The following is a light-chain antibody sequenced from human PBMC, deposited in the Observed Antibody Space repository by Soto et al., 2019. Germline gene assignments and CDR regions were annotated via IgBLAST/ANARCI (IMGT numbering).Light chain of an antibody. V-gene: IGKV4-1*01. CDR2: WAS. CDR3: QQYYSTPPA. CDR1: QSVLYSSNNKNY. J-gene: IGKJ1*01. Sequence: DIVMTQSPDSLAVSLGERATINCKSSQSVLYSSNNKNYLAWYQQKPGQPPKLLIYWASTRESGVPDRFSGTAPGTDFTLTISSLQAADVAVYYCQQYYSTPPAFGQGTKVEIK.